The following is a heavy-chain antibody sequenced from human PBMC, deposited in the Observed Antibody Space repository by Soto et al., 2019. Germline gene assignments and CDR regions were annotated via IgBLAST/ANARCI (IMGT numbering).Heavy chain of an antibody. D-gene: IGHD5-18*01. V-gene: IGHV4-31*03. CDR1: GGSISSGGYY. J-gene: IGHJ4*02. CDR2: IYYSGST. Sequence: TSETLSLTCTVSGGSISSGGYYWSWIRQHPGKGLEWIGYIYYSGSTYYNPSLKSRVTISVDTSKNQFSLKLSSVTAADTAVYYCASWAQLWLFDYWGQGTLVTVSS. CDR3: ASWAQLWLFDY.